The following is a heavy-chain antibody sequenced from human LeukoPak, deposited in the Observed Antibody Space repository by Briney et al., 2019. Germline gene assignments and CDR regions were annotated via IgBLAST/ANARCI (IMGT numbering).Heavy chain of an antibody. CDR3: ARDNRVGAKNLDY. CDR1: GFIFSRFW. CDR2: IKLDGSEK. V-gene: IGHV3-7*03. J-gene: IGHJ4*02. Sequence: PGGSLRLSCAASGFIFSRFWMSWVRQAPGKGLEWVANIKLDGSEKNYVDSVKGRFTISRDNTKNSLYLQMNSLRVEDTAVFYCARDNRVGAKNLDYWGQGTLVTVSS. D-gene: IGHD1-26*01.